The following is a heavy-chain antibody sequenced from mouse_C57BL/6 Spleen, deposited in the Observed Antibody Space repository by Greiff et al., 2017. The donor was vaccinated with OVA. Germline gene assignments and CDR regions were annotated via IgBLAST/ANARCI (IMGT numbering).Heavy chain of an antibody. V-gene: IGHV1-47*01. D-gene: IGHD2-4*01. CDR1: GYTFTTYP. CDR2: FHPYNDDT. Sequence: VKLMESGAELVKPGASVKMSCKASGYTFTTYPIEWMKQNHGKSLEWIGNFHPYNDDTKYNEKFKGKATLTVEKSSSTVYLELSRLTSYDSAVYYCAIIYYDYDEAFAYWGQGTLVTVSA. CDR3: AIIYYDYDEAFAY. J-gene: IGHJ3*01.